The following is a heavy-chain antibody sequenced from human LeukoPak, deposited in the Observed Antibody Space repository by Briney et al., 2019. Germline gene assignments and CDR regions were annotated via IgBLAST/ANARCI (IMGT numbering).Heavy chain of an antibody. CDR1: GGSISSYY. CDR3: ARGGNSDYNPRFDP. CDR2: IYYSGRT. Sequence: SETLSLTCTVSGGSISSYYWSWIRQPPGKGLEWIGYIYYSGRTNYNPSLKSRVTISIDTSKNQFSLKLSSVTAADAAVYYCARGGNSDYNPRFDPWGQGTLVTVSS. V-gene: IGHV4-59*01. J-gene: IGHJ5*02. D-gene: IGHD3-10*01.